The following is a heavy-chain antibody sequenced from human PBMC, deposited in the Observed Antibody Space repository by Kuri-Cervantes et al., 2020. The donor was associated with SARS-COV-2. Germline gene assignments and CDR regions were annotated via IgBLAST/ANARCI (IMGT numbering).Heavy chain of an antibody. V-gene: IGHV3-23*01. CDR1: GFTFSSYA. D-gene: IGHD3-3*01. CDR2: ISGSGGST. CDR3: AKAFYDFWSGYENGEDYYYGMDV. J-gene: IGHJ6*02. Sequence: LSLTCAASGFTFSSYAMSWVRQAPGKGLEWVSAISGSGGSTYYADSVKGRFTISRDNSKNTLYLQMNSLRAEDTAVYYCAKAFYDFWSGYENGEDYYYGMDVWGQGTTVTVSS.